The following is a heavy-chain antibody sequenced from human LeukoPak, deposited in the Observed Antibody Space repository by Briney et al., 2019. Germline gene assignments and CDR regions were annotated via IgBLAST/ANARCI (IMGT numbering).Heavy chain of an antibody. V-gene: IGHV3-11*01. CDR1: GFTFSDYY. CDR2: FSSSGSTI. D-gene: IGHD2-2*01. J-gene: IGHJ6*02. CDR3: ARGMYCSSTSCYWGMDV. Sequence: GGSLRLSCAVSGFTFSDYYMSWIRQAPGKGLEWVSYFSSSGSTIYYADSVKGRFTISRDNAKNSLYLRMNSLRAEDTAVYYCARGMYCSSTSCYWGMDVWGQGTTVTVSS.